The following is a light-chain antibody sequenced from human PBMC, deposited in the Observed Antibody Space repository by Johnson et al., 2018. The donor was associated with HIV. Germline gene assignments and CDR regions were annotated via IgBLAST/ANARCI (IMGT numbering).Light chain of an antibody. Sequence: QSVLTQPPSVSAAPGQKVTISCSGSSSNIGNNYVSWYQQLPGTAPKLLIYENNKRPSGIPDRFSGSTSGPSATLGITGLQTGDEADYYCGTGDSSLTSYVFGTGTKVTVL. J-gene: IGLJ1*01. CDR3: GTGDSSLTSYV. CDR1: SSNIGNNY. CDR2: ENN. V-gene: IGLV1-51*02.